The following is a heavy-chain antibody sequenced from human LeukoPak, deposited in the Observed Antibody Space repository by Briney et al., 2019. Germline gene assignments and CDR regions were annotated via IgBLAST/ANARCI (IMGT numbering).Heavy chain of an antibody. Sequence: GGSLRLSCAASGFTFSSYTMNWVRQTPGKGLVWVSHINSYGSITSYADSVRGRITISRDNAKNTLYLQMNSLRAEDTAVYYCVRGNYFDYWGQGTLVTVSS. CDR3: VRGNYFDY. CDR2: INSYGSIT. J-gene: IGHJ4*02. V-gene: IGHV3-74*01. CDR1: GFTFSSYT.